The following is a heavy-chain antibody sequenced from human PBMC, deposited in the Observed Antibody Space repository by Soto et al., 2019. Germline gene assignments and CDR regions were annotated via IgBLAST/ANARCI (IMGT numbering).Heavy chain of an antibody. D-gene: IGHD4-17*01. CDR2: INNKAYGGTT. J-gene: IGHJ4*02. CDR3: TTDVPDYGGNSGVGY. Sequence: ESGGGLVKPGGSLRVSCVASGFIFGDAWMNWVRQAPGKGLEWVGRINNKAYGGTTDYAAPVKGRFTVSRDDSKSTLYLQMNSLKTEDTAVYYCTTDVPDYGGNSGVGYWGQGTLVTVSS. V-gene: IGHV3-15*07. CDR1: GFIFGDAW.